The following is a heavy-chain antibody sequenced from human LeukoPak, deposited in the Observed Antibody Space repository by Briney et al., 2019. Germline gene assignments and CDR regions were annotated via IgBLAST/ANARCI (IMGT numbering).Heavy chain of an antibody. CDR1: GFTFDDYA. CDR3: AKGYCSRTSSCEFDY. Sequence: GGSLRLSCAASGFTFDDYAMHWVRQAPGKGLEWVSGISWNSGSIGYADSVKGRFTISRDNAKNSLYLQMNSLRAEDTALYYCAKGYCSRTSSCEFDYWGQGTLVTVSS. V-gene: IGHV3-9*01. D-gene: IGHD2-2*01. J-gene: IGHJ4*02. CDR2: ISWNSGSI.